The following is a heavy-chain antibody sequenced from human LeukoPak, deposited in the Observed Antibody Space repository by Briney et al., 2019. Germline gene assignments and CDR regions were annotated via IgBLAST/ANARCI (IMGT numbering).Heavy chain of an antibody. J-gene: IGHJ4*02. CDR1: GFTFSSYG. CDR2: IWYDGSNK. Sequence: GRSLRLSCAASGFTFSSYGMHWVRQAPGKGLEWVAVIWYDGSNKYYADSVKGRFTISRDNSKNTLHLQMNSLRAEDTAVYYCARVVSDYYDSSGLFDYWGQGTLVTVSS. V-gene: IGHV3-33*01. D-gene: IGHD3-22*01. CDR3: ARVVSDYYDSSGLFDY.